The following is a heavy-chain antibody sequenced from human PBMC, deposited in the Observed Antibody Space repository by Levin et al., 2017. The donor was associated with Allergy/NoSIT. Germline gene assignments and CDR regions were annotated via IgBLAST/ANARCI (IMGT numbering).Heavy chain of an antibody. CDR3: TRGTPIDI. CDR2: INCKVVGGTI. J-gene: IGHJ5*02. Sequence: LSLTCAGSGFTFSNAWMSWVRQAPGKGLVWLGRINCKVVGGTIDSAAPVRGRFTISRDDAKNTVYLHMNSLKTEDTAVYYCTRGTPIDIWGQGTLVTVSS. V-gene: IGHV3-15*01. CDR1: GFTFSNAW.